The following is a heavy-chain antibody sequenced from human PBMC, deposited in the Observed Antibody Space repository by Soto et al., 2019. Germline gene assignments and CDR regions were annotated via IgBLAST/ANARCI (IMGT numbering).Heavy chain of an antibody. CDR1: GFTFSSSW. V-gene: IGHV3-74*01. CDR2: INSGASNT. Sequence: GVLRLSCAASGFTFSSSWMHWVRQAPGKELVWVSRINSGASNTNYADSVKGRFTISRDNAKNTLYLQMDSLTAEDTAVYYCARGPSGWFGYDYWGQGTLVTVSS. D-gene: IGHD6-19*01. J-gene: IGHJ4*02. CDR3: ARGPSGWFGYDY.